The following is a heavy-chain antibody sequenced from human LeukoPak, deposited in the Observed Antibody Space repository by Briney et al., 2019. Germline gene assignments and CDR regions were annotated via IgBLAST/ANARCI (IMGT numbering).Heavy chain of an antibody. J-gene: IGHJ3*02. V-gene: IGHV1-69*04. CDR3: ARAAGYCGGDCPDAFDI. CDR1: GYTLTELS. Sequence: SVKVSCKVSGYTLTELSMHWVRQAPGQGLEWMGRIIPILGIANYAQKFQGRVTITADKSTSTAYMELSSLRSEDTAVYYCARAAGYCGGDCPDAFDIWGQGTMVTVSS. CDR2: IIPILGIA. D-gene: IGHD2-21*02.